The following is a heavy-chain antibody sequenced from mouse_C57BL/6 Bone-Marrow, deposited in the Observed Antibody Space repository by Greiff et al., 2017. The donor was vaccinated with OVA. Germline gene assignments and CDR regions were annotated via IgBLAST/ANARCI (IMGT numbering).Heavy chain of an antibody. Sequence: EVQRVESGGGLVKPGGSLKLSCAASGFTFSSYAMSWVRQTPEKRLEWVATISDGGSYTYYPDNVKGRFTISRDNAKNNLYLQMSHLKSEDTAMYYCAREGTYYYAMDYWGQGTSVTVSS. V-gene: IGHV5-4*01. J-gene: IGHJ4*01. CDR2: ISDGGSYT. CDR1: GFTFSSYA. CDR3: AREGTYYYAMDY.